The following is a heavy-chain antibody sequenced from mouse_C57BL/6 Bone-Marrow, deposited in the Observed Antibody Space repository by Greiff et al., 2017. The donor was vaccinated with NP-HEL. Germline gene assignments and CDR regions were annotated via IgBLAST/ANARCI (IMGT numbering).Heavy chain of an antibody. V-gene: IGHV5-6*01. J-gene: IGHJ1*03. CDR2: ISSGGSYT. CDR3: ARDYGSSYGYFDV. Sequence: EVQRVESGGDLVKPGGSLKLSCAASGFTFSSYGMSWVRQTPDKRLEWVATISSGGSYTYYPDSVKGRFTISRDNAKNTLYLQMSSLKSEDTAMYDCARDYGSSYGYFDVWGTGTTVTVSS. CDR1: GFTFSSYG. D-gene: IGHD1-1*01.